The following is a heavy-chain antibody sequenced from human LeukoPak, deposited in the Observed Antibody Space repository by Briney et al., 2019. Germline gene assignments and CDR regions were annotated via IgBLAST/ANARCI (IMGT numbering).Heavy chain of an antibody. Sequence: GGSLRLSCAASGFTFSSYAMSWVRQAPGKGLEWVSAISGSGGSTFYADSVKGRFTISRDNSKNTLYLQMNSLRAEDTAIYYCARQERSPRGTTLDYWGQGTLVTVSS. J-gene: IGHJ4*02. CDR1: GFTFSSYA. CDR2: ISGSGGST. V-gene: IGHV3-23*01. CDR3: ARQERSPRGTTLDY. D-gene: IGHD1-7*01.